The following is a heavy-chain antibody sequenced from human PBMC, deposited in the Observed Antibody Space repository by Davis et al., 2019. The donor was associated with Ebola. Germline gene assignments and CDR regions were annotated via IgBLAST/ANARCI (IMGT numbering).Heavy chain of an antibody. D-gene: IGHD6-19*01. Sequence: GGSLRLSCAASGFTFSNYEMNWVRQAPGKGLEWVAYIDNSSNIIAYTDSVEGRFTISRDNTNNSLFLQMNSLRAEDTAVYYCVRHYSTVWYHYDYFDYWGQGALVTVSS. J-gene: IGHJ4*02. CDR3: VRHYSTVWYHYDYFDY. V-gene: IGHV3-48*03. CDR1: GFTFSNYE. CDR2: IDNSSNII.